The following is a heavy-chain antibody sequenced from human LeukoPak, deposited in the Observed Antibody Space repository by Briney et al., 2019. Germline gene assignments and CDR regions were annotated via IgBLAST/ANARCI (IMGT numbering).Heavy chain of an antibody. CDR2: IRSNSDGGTI. D-gene: IGHD2-15*01. CDR1: GFTFSNAW. J-gene: IGHJ5*02. Sequence: GGSLRLSCATSGFTFSNAWMNWVRQAPGKGLEWVGRIRSNSDGGTIDYAAPVKGRFTLSRDDSKTTLNLQMNSLQTEDRAVYYCATDFDDITWGQGTLVSVSS. CDR3: ATDFDDIT. V-gene: IGHV3-15*07.